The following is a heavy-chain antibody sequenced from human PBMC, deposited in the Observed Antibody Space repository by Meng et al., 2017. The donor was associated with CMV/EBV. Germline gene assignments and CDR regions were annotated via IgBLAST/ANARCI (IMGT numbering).Heavy chain of an antibody. V-gene: IGHV1-46*01. CDR1: GYTFTSYY. CDR3: ASPTATSERLRYYYGMDV. Sequence: ASLKVSCKAAGYTFTSYYMHWVRQAPGQGLEWMGIINPSGGSTSYAQKFQDRVTMTRDTSTSTVYMALSSLRSEDTAVYYCASPTATSERLRYYYGMDVWGQGTTVTVSS. CDR2: INPSGGST. J-gene: IGHJ6*02. D-gene: IGHD1-1*01.